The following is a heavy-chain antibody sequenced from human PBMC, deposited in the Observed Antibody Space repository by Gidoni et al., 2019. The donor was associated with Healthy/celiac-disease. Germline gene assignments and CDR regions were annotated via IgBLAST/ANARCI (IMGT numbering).Heavy chain of an antibody. J-gene: IGHJ3*02. D-gene: IGHD3-22*01. V-gene: IGHV4-39*01. Sequence: QLQLQESGPGLVQPSETLSLTCTVSGGSISSSSYYWGWIRQPPGKGLEWIGSIYYSGSTYYNPSLKSRVTISVDTSKNQFSLKLSSVTAADTAVYYCARGRGTMIVVGPDAFDIWGQGTMVTVSS. CDR1: GGSISSSSYY. CDR3: ARGRGTMIVVGPDAFDI. CDR2: IYYSGST.